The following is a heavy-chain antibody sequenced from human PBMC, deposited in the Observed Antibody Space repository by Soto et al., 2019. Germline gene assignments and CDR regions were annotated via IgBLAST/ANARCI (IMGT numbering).Heavy chain of an antibody. CDR2: ISSSSSTI. Sequence: EVQLVESGGGLVQPGGSLRLSCAASGFTFSSHSMNWVRQAPGKGLEWVSYISSSSSTIYYADSVKGRFTISRDNAKNSLYLQMNSLRAEDTAVYYCARAYSSSSGKDAFDIWGQGTMVTVSS. CDR1: GFTFSSHS. CDR3: ARAYSSSSGKDAFDI. V-gene: IGHV3-48*01. D-gene: IGHD6-13*01. J-gene: IGHJ3*02.